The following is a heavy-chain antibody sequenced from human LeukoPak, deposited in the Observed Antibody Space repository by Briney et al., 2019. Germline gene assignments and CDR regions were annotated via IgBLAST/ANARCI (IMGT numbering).Heavy chain of an antibody. CDR2: ISGSGGST. V-gene: IGHV3-23*01. CDR1: GFTFSSYA. CDR3: AKDPRITISGVATSFDY. D-gene: IGHD3-3*01. J-gene: IGHJ4*02. Sequence: PGGSLRLSCAASGFTFSSYAMSWVRQAPGKGLEWVSAISGSGGSTYYADSVKGRFTISRDNSKNTLYLQMNSLRAEDTAVYCAKDPRITISGVATSFDYWGQGTLVTVSS.